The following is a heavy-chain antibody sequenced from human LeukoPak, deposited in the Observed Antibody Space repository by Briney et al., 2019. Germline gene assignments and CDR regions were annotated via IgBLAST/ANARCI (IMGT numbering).Heavy chain of an antibody. V-gene: IGHV3-30*03. CDR1: GFTFSNYG. Sequence: GGSLRLSCAASGFTFSNYGMHWVRQAPGKGLEWVAAVSYDGTYKYYADSMKGRFTVSRDSSKNTLYLQMNSLRAEDTAVYYCARDLNRYFDYWGQGTLVTVSS. CDR2: VSYDGTYK. J-gene: IGHJ4*02. CDR3: ARDLNRYFDY.